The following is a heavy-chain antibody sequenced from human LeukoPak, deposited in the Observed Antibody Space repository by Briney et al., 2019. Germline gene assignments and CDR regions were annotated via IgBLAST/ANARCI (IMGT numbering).Heavy chain of an antibody. CDR2: IRYDGNNN. V-gene: IGHV3-30*02. CDR1: GFTFSTYG. J-gene: IGHJ4*02. D-gene: IGHD3-16*01. Sequence: PGGSLRLSCAASGFTFSTYGMHWVRQAPGKGPEWVAFIRYDGNNNYYADSVKGRFTISRDNSKNTLYLQMNSLRAEDTAIYYCAKGAYRAAHDCWGQGTLVTVSS. CDR3: AKGAYRAAHDC.